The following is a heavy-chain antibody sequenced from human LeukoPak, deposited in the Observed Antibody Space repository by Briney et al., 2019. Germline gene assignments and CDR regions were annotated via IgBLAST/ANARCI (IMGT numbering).Heavy chain of an antibody. J-gene: IGHJ5*02. Sequence: SGPTLANTTQTPTLTFTSSGFSLSSRGVGVGWICQPPGKALEWLALIYWDDDKRYSPSLKSRLTITKDTSKTQVVLTMTNMDPVDTATYYCAHSSSGPEGDWFDPWGQGTLVTVSS. CDR1: GFSLSSRGVG. CDR2: IYWDDDK. D-gene: IGHD6-19*01. CDR3: AHSSSGPEGDWFDP. V-gene: IGHV2-5*02.